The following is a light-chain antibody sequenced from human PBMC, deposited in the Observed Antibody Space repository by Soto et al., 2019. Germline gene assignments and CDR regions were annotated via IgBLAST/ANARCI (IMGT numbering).Light chain of an antibody. J-gene: IGLJ1*01. CDR3: SSYAGSNNFYV. Sequence: HSVLTQPRSVSGSPGQSVTISCTATGSDVGDSSHVSWYQLHPGKAPKLMIYEVNNRPSGVPDRFSGSKSGSTASLTISGLQAEDEADYYCSSYAGSNNFYVFGTGTKVTVL. V-gene: IGLV2-11*01. CDR2: EVN. CDR1: GSDVGDSSH.